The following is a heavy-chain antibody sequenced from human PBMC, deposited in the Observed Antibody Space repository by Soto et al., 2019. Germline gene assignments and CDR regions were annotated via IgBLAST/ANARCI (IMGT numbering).Heavy chain of an antibody. CDR3: ATETTVTSRRPL. J-gene: IGHJ4*02. CDR2: IYSGGST. Sequence: PGGSLRLSCAASGFTVSSNYMSWVRQAPGKGLEWVSVIYSGGSTYYADSVKGRFTISRDNSKNTLYLQMNSLRAEDTAVYYCATETTVTSRRPLWGQGTLVTVSS. CDR1: GFTVSSNY. V-gene: IGHV3-53*01. D-gene: IGHD4-17*01.